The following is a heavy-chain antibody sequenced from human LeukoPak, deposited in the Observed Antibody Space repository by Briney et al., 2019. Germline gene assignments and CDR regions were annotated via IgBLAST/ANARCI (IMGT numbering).Heavy chain of an antibody. J-gene: IGHJ4*02. CDR3: AKLPDSSGYYPGY. CDR1: GFTFSSYG. V-gene: IGHV3-30*18. Sequence: PGGSLGLSCAASGFTFSSYGMHWVRQAPGKGLEWVAVISYDGSNKYYADSVKGRFTISRDNSKNTLYLQMNSLRAEDTAVYYCAKLPDSSGYYPGYWGQGTLVTVSS. D-gene: IGHD3-22*01. CDR2: ISYDGSNK.